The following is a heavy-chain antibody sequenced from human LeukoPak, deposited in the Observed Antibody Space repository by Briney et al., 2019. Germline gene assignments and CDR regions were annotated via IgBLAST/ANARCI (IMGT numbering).Heavy chain of an antibody. CDR3: AKGVGRYCSSTSCLGAFDI. CDR1: GFTVSSNY. D-gene: IGHD2-2*01. V-gene: IGHV3-66*01. Sequence: GGSLRLSCAASGFTVSSNYMSWVRQAPGKGLEWVSVIYSGGSTYYADSVKGRFTISRDNSKNTLYLQMNSLRAEDTAVYYCAKGVGRYCSSTSCLGAFDIWGQGTMVTVSS. CDR2: IYSGGST. J-gene: IGHJ3*02.